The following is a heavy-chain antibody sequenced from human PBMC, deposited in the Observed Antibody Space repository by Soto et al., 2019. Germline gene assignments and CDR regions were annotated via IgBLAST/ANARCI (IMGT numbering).Heavy chain of an antibody. CDR3: ARDGAAAGIYWYFDL. Sequence: QVQLQESGPGLVKPSQTLSLTCTVSGGSISSGGYYWSWIRQHPGKGLEWIGYIYYSGSTYYNPSLKSRVTISVDTSKNQFSLKLSSVTAADTAVYYCARDGAAAGIYWYFDLWGRGTLVTVSS. J-gene: IGHJ2*01. CDR2: IYYSGST. D-gene: IGHD6-13*01. V-gene: IGHV4-31*03. CDR1: GGSISSGGYY.